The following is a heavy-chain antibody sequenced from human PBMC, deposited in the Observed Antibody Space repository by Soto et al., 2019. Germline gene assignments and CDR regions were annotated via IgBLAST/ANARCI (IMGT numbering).Heavy chain of an antibody. D-gene: IGHD3-3*01. Sequence: QVQLHQWGAGLLKPSEILSLTCAVYNGSFMGYYWTWVRQPPGKGLEWIGKINHFGSPNYNPSLKSRVAISIDTSKQQFSRRLSSLTAADTAVYYCASLTGGRFLDKGDYWGQGIQVTVSS. CDR2: INHFGSP. CDR3: ASLTGGRFLDKGDY. J-gene: IGHJ4*02. CDR1: NGSFMGYY. V-gene: IGHV4-34*01.